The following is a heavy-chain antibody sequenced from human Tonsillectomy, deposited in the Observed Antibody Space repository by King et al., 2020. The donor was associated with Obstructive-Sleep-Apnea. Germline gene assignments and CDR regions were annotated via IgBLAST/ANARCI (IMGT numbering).Heavy chain of an antibody. J-gene: IGHJ4*02. V-gene: IGHV4-59*01. D-gene: IGHD3-10*01. CDR3: ARSGRSSSGLFDY. CDR2: IYYSGST. CDR1: GGSISPYY. Sequence: QLQESGPGLVKSSETLSRTCAVSGGSISPYYWSWIRQSPGKGLEWNVYIYYSGSTNYKPPPKRGGTISISNSKNHCSLKLNSVTAADTAVYYCARSGRSSSGLFDYWGQGTLGTVSS.